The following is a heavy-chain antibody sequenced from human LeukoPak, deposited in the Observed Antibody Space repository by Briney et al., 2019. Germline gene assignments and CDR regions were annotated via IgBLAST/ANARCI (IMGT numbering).Heavy chain of an antibody. D-gene: IGHD3-22*01. J-gene: IGHJ3*02. CDR2: IYYSGST. CDR3: ARCYDRSRVYYYPFDR. V-gene: IGHV4-59*01. Sequence: AETQTLLCTISGDSIRSYNGSGIRQPPGKGLEWIGHIYYSGSTKYNPSLKSRVTISVDTSKNQFSLKLSSVTAADTAVYYCARCYDRSRVYYYPFDRWGEGTMITVSS. CDR1: GDSIRSYN.